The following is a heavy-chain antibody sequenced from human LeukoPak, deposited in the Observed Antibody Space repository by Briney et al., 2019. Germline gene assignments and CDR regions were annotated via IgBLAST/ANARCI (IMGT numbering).Heavy chain of an antibody. CDR3: ARDAKYYFDSSGYH. CDR2: IKEDGSAT. CDR1: GFTLSRNW. V-gene: IGHV3-7*01. J-gene: IGHJ4*02. Sequence: PGGSLRLSCAASGFTLSRNWMSWVRQAPGKGLEWVANIKEDGSATYYVDSVKGRFTISRDNGKNSLYLQMNSLRAGDTAVYYCARDAKYYFDSSGYHWGQGTQVTVSS. D-gene: IGHD3-22*01.